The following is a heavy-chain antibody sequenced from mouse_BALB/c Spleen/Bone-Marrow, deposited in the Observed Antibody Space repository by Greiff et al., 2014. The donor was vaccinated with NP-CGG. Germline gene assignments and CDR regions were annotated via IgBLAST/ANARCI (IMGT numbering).Heavy chain of an antibody. CDR3: AAYYYGSCQFAY. CDR1: GFNIKDTY. Sequence: VQLQQSGAELVKPGASVKLSCTASGFNIKDTYMHWVKQRPEQGLEWIGRIDPANGNTKYDPKFQGKATITADTSSNTAYLQLSSLTSGDTAVDYCAAYYYGSCQFAYWGQGTLVTVSA. D-gene: IGHD1-1*01. V-gene: IGHV14-3*02. J-gene: IGHJ3*01. CDR2: IDPANGNT.